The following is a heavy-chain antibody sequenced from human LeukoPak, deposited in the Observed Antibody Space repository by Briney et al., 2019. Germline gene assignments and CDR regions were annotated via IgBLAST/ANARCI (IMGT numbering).Heavy chain of an antibody. J-gene: IGHJ4*02. CDR2: INHSGST. CDR3: ARYEWLRFADY. V-gene: IGHV4-34*01. CDR1: GGSFSGYY. D-gene: IGHD5-12*01. Sequence: SETLSLTCAVYGGSFSGYYWSWIRQPPGKGLEWIGEINHSGSTNYNPSLKSRVTISVETYKNQFSLKLSSVTAADTAVYSCARYEWLRFADYWGPGTLVTVSS.